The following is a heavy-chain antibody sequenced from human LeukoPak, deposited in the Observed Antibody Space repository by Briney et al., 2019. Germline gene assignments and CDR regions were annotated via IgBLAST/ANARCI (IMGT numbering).Heavy chain of an antibody. CDR1: GFTFSDYY. CDR2: ISSSSSYT. D-gene: IGHD3-10*01. V-gene: IGHV3-11*05. Sequence: PGGSLRLSCAASGFTFSDYYMSWIRQAPGKGLEWVSYISSSSSYTNYADSVKGRFTISRDNSKNTLYLQMNSLRAEDTAVYYCAKVLLWFGEYDNWGQGTLVTVSS. CDR3: AKVLLWFGEYDN. J-gene: IGHJ4*02.